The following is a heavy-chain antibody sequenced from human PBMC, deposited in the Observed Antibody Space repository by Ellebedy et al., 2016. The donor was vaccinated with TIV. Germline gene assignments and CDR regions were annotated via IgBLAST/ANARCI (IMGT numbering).Heavy chain of an antibody. V-gene: IGHV3-21*01. CDR2: ISSDSSDL. CDR3: AAGSREYWFDP. D-gene: IGHD3-10*01. Sequence: PGGSLRLSCAASGFSFSSYIMNWVRQAPGKAPAWVSSISSDSSDLSYADSGKGRFTISRDNAKTLLYLQMNTLGVEDTAVYYCAAGSREYWFDPWGQGTLVTVSS. CDR1: GFSFSSYI. J-gene: IGHJ5*02.